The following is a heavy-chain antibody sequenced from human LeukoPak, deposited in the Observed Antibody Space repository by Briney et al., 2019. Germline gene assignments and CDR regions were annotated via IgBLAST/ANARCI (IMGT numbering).Heavy chain of an antibody. Sequence: PGGSLRLSCAASGFTVSSNYMNWVRQAPGKGLEWVSVTYSGGSTYYADSVKGRFTISRDNSKNTLYLQMNSLRAEDTAVYYCAREMVRGVIDYWGQGTLVTVSS. CDR1: GFTVSSNY. CDR3: AREMVRGVIDY. CDR2: TYSGGST. J-gene: IGHJ4*02. D-gene: IGHD3-10*01. V-gene: IGHV3-53*01.